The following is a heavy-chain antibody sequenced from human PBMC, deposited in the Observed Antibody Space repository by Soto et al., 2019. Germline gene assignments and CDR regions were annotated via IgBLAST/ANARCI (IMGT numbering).Heavy chain of an antibody. CDR2: ISSSSSYI. CDR1: GFTFSSYS. J-gene: IGHJ4*02. CDR3: ARVAY. Sequence: GGSLRLSCAASGFTFSSYSMNWVRQAPGKGLEWVSSISSSSSYIYYADSVRGRFTISRDNAQNSLFLQMNTLRPEDTAMYDCARVAYWGPGTQVTVS. V-gene: IGHV3-21*01.